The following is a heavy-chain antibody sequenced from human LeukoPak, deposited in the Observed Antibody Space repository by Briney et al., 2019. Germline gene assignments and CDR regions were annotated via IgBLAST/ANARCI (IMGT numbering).Heavy chain of an antibody. D-gene: IGHD3-22*01. J-gene: IGHJ4*02. CDR1: GGSFSGYY. Sequence: PSETLSPTCAVYGGSFSGYYWSWIRQPPGKGLEWIGEINHSGSTNYNPSLKSRVTISVDTSKNQFSLKLSSVTAADTAVYYCARGPLYYYDSSGYYFDDYWGQGTLVTVSS. CDR2: INHSGST. V-gene: IGHV4-34*01. CDR3: ARGPLYYYDSSGYYFDDY.